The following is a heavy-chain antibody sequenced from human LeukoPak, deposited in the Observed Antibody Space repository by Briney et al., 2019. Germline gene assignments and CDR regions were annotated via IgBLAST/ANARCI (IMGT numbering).Heavy chain of an antibody. D-gene: IGHD6-13*01. J-gene: IGHJ4*02. CDR3: ARDMAAADLFDY. CDR2: ISSSSSYI. Sequence: GGSLRLSCAASGFTFSSYEMNWVRQAPGKGLEWVSYISSSSSYIYYADSVKGRFTISRDNAKNSLYLQMNSLRAEDTAVYYCARDMAAADLFDYWGQGTLVTVSS. V-gene: IGHV3-21*05. CDR1: GFTFSSYE.